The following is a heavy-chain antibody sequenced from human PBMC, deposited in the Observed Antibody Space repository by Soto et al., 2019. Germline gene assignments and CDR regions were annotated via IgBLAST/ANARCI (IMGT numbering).Heavy chain of an antibody. J-gene: IGHJ6*02. CDR3: ARGGGYSYGLSGYGMDV. CDR1: GGSISSGGYY. D-gene: IGHD5-18*01. CDR2: IYYSGST. Sequence: SETLSLTCTVSGGSISSGGYYWSWIRQHPGKGLEWIGYIYYSGSTYYNPSLKSRVTISVDTSKNQFSLKLSSVTAADTAVYYCARGGGYSYGLSGYGMDVWGQGTTVTVSS. V-gene: IGHV4-31*03.